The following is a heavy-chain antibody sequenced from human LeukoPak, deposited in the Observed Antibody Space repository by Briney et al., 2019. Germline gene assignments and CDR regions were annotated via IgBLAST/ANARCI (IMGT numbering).Heavy chain of an antibody. CDR3: ARADYPMYYFDY. CDR1: GFTVSSNY. V-gene: IGHV3-53*01. Sequence: GGSLRLSCAASGFTVSSNYMSWVRQAPGKGLEWVSVIYSGGSTYYADSVKGRFTISRDNSKNTLYLQMNSLRAEDTAVYYCARADYPMYYFDYWGQGTLVTVSS. CDR2: IYSGGST. D-gene: IGHD4-11*01. J-gene: IGHJ4*02.